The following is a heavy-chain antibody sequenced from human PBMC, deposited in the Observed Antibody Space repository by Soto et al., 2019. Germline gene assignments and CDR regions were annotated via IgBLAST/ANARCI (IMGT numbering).Heavy chain of an antibody. D-gene: IGHD3-3*01. CDR1: GYTFTSYD. CDR3: AIHVLRFLEWSLRDAFAI. CDR2: MNPNSGNT. J-gene: IGHJ3*02. V-gene: IGHV1-8*01. Sequence: GASVKVSCKASGYTFTSYDINWVRQATGQGLEWMGWMNPNSGNTGYAQKFQGRVTMTRNTSISTAYMELSSLRSEDTAVYYCAIHVLRFLEWSLRDAFAIWGQGTMVTVSS.